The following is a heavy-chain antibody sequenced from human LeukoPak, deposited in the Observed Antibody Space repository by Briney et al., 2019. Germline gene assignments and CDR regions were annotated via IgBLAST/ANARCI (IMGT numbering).Heavy chain of an antibody. Sequence: AGRSVRLSCGACRYTFSSYGMLWVRQARGKGLEGVADISYEGSNKYYADCVKGRFTISRDNSKNTLYLQMNSLRAEDTAVYYCEKDRIVVVITTVDYWGQGTLVTVSS. CDR1: RYTFSSYG. J-gene: IGHJ4*02. D-gene: IGHD3-22*01. CDR2: ISYEGSNK. CDR3: EKDRIVVVITTVDY. V-gene: IGHV3-30*18.